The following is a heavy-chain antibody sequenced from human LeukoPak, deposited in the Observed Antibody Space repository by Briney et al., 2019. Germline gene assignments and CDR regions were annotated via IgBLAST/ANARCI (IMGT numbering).Heavy chain of an antibody. CDR1: GGSFSGYY. CDR2: INHSGST. CDR3: ARRGYSSSWYYYYYMDV. D-gene: IGHD6-13*01. Sequence: SETLSLTCAVYGGSFSGYYWSWIRQPPGKGLEWIGEINHSGSTNYNPSLKSRVTISVDTSKNQFSLKLSSVTAADTAVYYCARRGYSSSWYYYYYMDVWGKGTTVTVSS. J-gene: IGHJ6*03. V-gene: IGHV4-34*01.